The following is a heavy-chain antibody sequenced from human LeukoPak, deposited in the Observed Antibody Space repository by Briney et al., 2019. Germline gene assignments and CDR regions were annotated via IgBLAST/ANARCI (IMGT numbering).Heavy chain of an antibody. CDR1: GFTFSSYN. J-gene: IGHJ4*02. CDR2: ISYDGSNK. CDR3: ARGIGGFDY. V-gene: IGHV3-30-3*01. Sequence: PGGSLRLSCVASGFTFSSYNMNWVRQAPGKGLEWVAVISYDGSNKYYADSVKGRFTISRDNSKNTLYLQMNSLRAEDTAVYYCARGIGGFDYWGQGTLVTVSS. D-gene: IGHD2-15*01.